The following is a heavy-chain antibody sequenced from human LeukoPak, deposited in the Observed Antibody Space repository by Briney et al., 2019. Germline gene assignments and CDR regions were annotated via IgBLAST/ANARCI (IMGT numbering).Heavy chain of an antibody. D-gene: IGHD3-16*01. J-gene: IGHJ4*02. CDR2: INPDGSGK. CDR3: ASWGAGGNS. V-gene: IGHV3-7*01. CDR1: GFTLSTYW. Sequence: GGSLRLSCEASGFTLSTYWMNWVRQVPGKGLDWVANINPDGSGKRYVDSVKGRFTIARDNADNSLSLQMNSLIAEDTAVYYWASWGAGGNSWGQGTLVTLSS.